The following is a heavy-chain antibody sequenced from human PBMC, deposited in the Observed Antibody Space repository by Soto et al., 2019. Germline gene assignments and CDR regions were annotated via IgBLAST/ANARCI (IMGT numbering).Heavy chain of an antibody. CDR2: IIPIFGTA. J-gene: IGHJ6*02. V-gene: IGHV1-69*01. D-gene: IGHD2-15*01. Sequence: QVQLVQSGAEVKKPGSSVQVSCKASGGTFSSYAISWVRQAPGQGLEWMGGIIPIFGTANYAQKCQGRVTITADESTSTAYRELSSLRSEDTAVYYCAREEYCSGGSCQKGYYYGMDVWGQGTTVTVSS. CDR3: AREEYCSGGSCQKGYYYGMDV. CDR1: GGTFSSYA.